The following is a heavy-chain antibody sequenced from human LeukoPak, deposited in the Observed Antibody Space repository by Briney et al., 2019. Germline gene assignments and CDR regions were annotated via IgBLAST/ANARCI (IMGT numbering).Heavy chain of an antibody. CDR2: ISVYNGNT. CDR1: GYTFTSYG. J-gene: IGHJ6*02. Sequence: GASVKVSCKASGYTFTSYGISWVRQAPGQGLEWMGWISVYNGNTNYAQKLQGRVTMTTDTSTSTAYMELRSLRSDDTAVYYCARGYYDSSGYPYGMDVWGQGTTVTVSS. CDR3: ARGYYDSSGYPYGMDV. V-gene: IGHV1-18*01. D-gene: IGHD3-22*01.